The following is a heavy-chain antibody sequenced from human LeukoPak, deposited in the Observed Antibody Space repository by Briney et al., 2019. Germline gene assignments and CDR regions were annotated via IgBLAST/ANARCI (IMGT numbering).Heavy chain of an antibody. D-gene: IGHD1-26*01. CDR2: IKQDGSEK. Sequence: GGSLRLSCAAYGFTFSIYWMSWVRQAPGKGLEWVANIKQDGSEKYYVDSVKGRFTISRDNAKNSLYLQMNSLRAEDTAVYYCARAQTGSYSELDYWGQGTLVTVSS. J-gene: IGHJ4*02. V-gene: IGHV3-7*01. CDR3: ARAQTGSYSELDY. CDR1: GFTFSIYW.